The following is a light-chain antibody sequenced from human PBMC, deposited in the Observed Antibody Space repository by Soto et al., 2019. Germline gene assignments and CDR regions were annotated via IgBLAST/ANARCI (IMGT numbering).Light chain of an antibody. V-gene: IGKV1-39*01. J-gene: IGKJ4*01. Sequence: DIKMTQSPSSLSASVGDRVTITCRASQTIDKYLSWFQQRPGKAPKLLISFASTLQSGVSLRFSGSRSGAEFFLTIINLHPEDVGTYFCQQGSSIPLTFGGGTKVDIK. CDR3: QQGSSIPLT. CDR1: QTIDKY. CDR2: FAS.